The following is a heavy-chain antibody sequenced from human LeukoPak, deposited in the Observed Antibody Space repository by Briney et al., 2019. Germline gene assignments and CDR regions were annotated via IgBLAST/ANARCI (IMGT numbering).Heavy chain of an antibody. CDR3: ARDLPLIIKMATIPYYFDY. CDR2: IYYSGST. V-gene: IGHV4-39*07. Sequence: SETLSLTCTVSGGSLSSSSYYWGWIRQPPGKGLEWIGSIYYSGSTYYNPSLKSRVTISVDTSKNQFSLKLSSVTAADTAVYYCARDLPLIIKMATIPYYFDYWGQGTLVTVSS. D-gene: IGHD5-24*01. CDR1: GGSLSSSSYY. J-gene: IGHJ4*02.